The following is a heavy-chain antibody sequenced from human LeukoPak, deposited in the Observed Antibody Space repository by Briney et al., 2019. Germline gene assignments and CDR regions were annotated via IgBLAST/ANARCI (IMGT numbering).Heavy chain of an antibody. Sequence: KPSETLSLTCAVSGGPFSGYFWSWIRQSSGKGLEWIGEIHNSGTTNYNPSLNSRVTISEDTSKNQFYLNLSSVTAADTAVYYCAGRYYYNLGSFPFDFWGQGTLVTVSS. V-gene: IGHV4-34*01. CDR3: AGRYYYNLGSFPFDF. CDR1: GGPFSGYF. CDR2: IHNSGTT. J-gene: IGHJ4*02. D-gene: IGHD3-10*01.